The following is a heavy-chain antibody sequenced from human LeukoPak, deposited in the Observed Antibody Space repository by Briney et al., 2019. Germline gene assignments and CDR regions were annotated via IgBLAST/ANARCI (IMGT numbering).Heavy chain of an antibody. J-gene: IGHJ4*02. Sequence: VQPGGSLRLSCAASGLTFSNYWMDWVRQAPGKGLEWVANIKQDGSEKNYVDSVKGRFIISRDNAKNSLYLQMNTLRADDTAVYYCARDGFGTGSNWGQGILVTVSS. D-gene: IGHD3-16*01. CDR3: ARDGFGTGSN. CDR2: IKQDGSEK. V-gene: IGHV3-7*03. CDR1: GLTFSNYW.